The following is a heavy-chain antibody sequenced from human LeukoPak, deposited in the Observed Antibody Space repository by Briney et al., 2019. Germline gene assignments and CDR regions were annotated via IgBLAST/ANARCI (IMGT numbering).Heavy chain of an antibody. Sequence: SQTLSLTCTVSGGSISSGDYYWSWIRQPPGKCLEWIGYIYYSGSTYYNPSLKSRVTISVDTSKNQFSLKLSSVTAADTAVYYCARVASSSWYYFDYWGQGTLVTVSS. CDR3: ARVASSSWYYFDY. CDR1: GGSISSGDYY. CDR2: IYYSGST. V-gene: IGHV4-30-4*08. D-gene: IGHD6-13*01. J-gene: IGHJ4*02.